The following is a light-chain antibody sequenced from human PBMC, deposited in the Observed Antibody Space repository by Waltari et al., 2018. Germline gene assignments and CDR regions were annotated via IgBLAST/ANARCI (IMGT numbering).Light chain of an antibody. CDR1: RSDIGASHY. V-gene: IGLV2-8*01. Sequence: QSALTPPPSASGSPGQSVTISCTGTRSDIGASHYFSWYQQHPGKAPKFIMFEVTTRPSGVPDRFSGSKSGITASLTISGLQPEDEADYYCSSYAGSNYLVFGGGTKLTVV. CDR2: EVT. CDR3: SSYAGSNYLV. J-gene: IGLJ2*01.